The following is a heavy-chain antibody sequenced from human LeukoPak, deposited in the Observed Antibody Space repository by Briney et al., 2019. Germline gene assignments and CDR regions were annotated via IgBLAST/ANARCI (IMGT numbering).Heavy chain of an antibody. J-gene: IGHJ5*02. D-gene: IGHD3-22*01. V-gene: IGHV4-30-4*01. Sequence: TSQTLSLTCTVSGGSISSGDYYWSWIRQPPGMGLEWIGYIYYSGSTYYNPSLKSRVTISVDTSKNQFSLKLSSVTAADTAVYYCARVRPVITYYYDSSGYYFSPWGQGTLVTVSS. CDR3: ARVRPVITYYYDSSGYYFSP. CDR1: GGSISSGDYY. CDR2: IYYSGST.